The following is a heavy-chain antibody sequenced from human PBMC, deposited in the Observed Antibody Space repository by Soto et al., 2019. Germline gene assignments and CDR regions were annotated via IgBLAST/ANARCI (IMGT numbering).Heavy chain of an antibody. CDR1: GFTVSSNY. Sequence: SLRLSCAASGFTVSSNYMSWVRQAPGKGLEWVSVIYSGGSTYYADSVKGRFTISRDNSKNTLYLQMNSLRAEDTAVYYCARERSAAGTRHNWFDPWGQGTLVTVSS. CDR2: IYSGGST. CDR3: ARERSAAGTRHNWFDP. V-gene: IGHV3-66*01. J-gene: IGHJ5*02. D-gene: IGHD6-13*01.